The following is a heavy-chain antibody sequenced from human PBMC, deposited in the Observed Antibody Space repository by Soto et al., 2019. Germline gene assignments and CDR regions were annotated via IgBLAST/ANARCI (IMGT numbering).Heavy chain of an antibody. CDR1: GGSISSYY. D-gene: IGHD2-15*01. Sequence: LSLTCTVSGGSISSYYWSWIRQPPGKGLEWIGYIYYSGSTNYNPSLKSRVTISVDTSKNQFSLKLSSVTAADTAVYYCARDRRYCSGGSCYVFSYAFDIWGQGTMVTVSS. V-gene: IGHV4-59*01. CDR3: ARDRRYCSGGSCYVFSYAFDI. CDR2: IYYSGST. J-gene: IGHJ3*02.